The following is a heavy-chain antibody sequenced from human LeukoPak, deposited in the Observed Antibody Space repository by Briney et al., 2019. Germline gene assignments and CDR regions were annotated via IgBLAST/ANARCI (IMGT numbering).Heavy chain of an antibody. CDR1: GFTFSSYG. D-gene: IGHD6-13*01. CDR3: ATAPYSSSWYDYYYGMDV. J-gene: IGHJ6*04. V-gene: IGHV3-30*03. Sequence: GGSLRLSCAASGFTFSSYGMHWVRQAPGKGLEWVAVISYDGSNKYYADSVKGRFTISRDNSKNTLYLQMNSLRAEDTAVYYCATAPYSSSWYDYYYGMDVWGKGTTVTVSS. CDR2: ISYDGSNK.